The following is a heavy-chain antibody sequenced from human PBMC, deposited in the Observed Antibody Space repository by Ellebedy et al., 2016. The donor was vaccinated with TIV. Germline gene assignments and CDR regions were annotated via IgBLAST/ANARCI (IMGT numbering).Heavy chain of an antibody. J-gene: IGHJ5*02. CDR3: ARLWLRGYCSGGSCFNWFDP. V-gene: IGHV4-39*01. D-gene: IGHD2-15*01. Sequence: MPSETLSLTCTVSGGSISSSSYYWGWIRQPPGKGLEWIGSIYYSGSTYYNPSLKSRVTISVDTSKNQFSLKLSSVTAADTAVYYCARLWLRGYCSGGSCFNWFDPWGQGTLVTVSS. CDR1: GGSISSSSYY. CDR2: IYYSGST.